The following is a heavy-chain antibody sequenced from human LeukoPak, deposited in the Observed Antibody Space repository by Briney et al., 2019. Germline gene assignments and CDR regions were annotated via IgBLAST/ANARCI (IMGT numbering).Heavy chain of an antibody. CDR3: AKETIGDFDY. J-gene: IGHJ4*02. Sequence: PGGSLRLSCVASGFNFGAYPMGWVRQAPGKGLEWVSTIGATDNSRYYRDSVKGRFTISTDNFKNTLYLQMNNLRDEDTAVYYCAKETIGDFDYWGQGSLVTVSS. CDR2: IGATDNSR. V-gene: IGHV3-23*02. CDR1: GFNFGAYP. D-gene: IGHD3-16*01.